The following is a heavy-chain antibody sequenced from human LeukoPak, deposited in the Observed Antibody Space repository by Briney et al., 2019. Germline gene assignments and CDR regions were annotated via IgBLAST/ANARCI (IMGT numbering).Heavy chain of an antibody. V-gene: IGHV3-23*01. Sequence: GGSLRLSCAASGFTFSSYAMHWVRQAPGKGLEWVSAIRGGGGSTYYADSVKGRFTISRDNFKNTLFLQMNTLRAEDTAVYYCAKDWDDYGDYLPLDYWGPGTLVTVSS. CDR2: IRGGGGST. CDR3: AKDWDDYGDYLPLDY. J-gene: IGHJ4*02. CDR1: GFTFSSYA. D-gene: IGHD4-17*01.